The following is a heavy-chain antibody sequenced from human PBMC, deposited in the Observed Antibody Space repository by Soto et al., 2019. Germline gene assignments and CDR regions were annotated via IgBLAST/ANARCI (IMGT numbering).Heavy chain of an antibody. CDR1: GFTFSSYG. D-gene: IGHD6-13*01. CDR2: ISYDGSNK. V-gene: IGHV3-30*18. Sequence: PGGSLRLSCAASGFTFSSYGMHWVRQAPGKGLEWVAVISYDGSNKYYADSVKGRFTISRDNSKNTLYLQMNSLRAEDTAVYYCAKDWEGSSSWYGNYYYYGMDVWGQGTTVTVSS. J-gene: IGHJ6*02. CDR3: AKDWEGSSSWYGNYYYYGMDV.